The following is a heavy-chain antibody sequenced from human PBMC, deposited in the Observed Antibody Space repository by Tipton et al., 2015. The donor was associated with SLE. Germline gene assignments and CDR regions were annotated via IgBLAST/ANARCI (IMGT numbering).Heavy chain of an antibody. CDR1: GGSISSHY. Sequence: PGLVKPSETLSLICTVSGGSISSHYWSWIRQPPGKGLEWIGYIYYSGSTNYNPSLKSRVTISVDTSKNQFSLKLSSVTAADTAVYYCASWNGIGYCTGGICPYFDYWGQGTLVTVSS. J-gene: IGHJ4*02. V-gene: IGHV4-59*11. CDR3: ASWNGIGYCTGGICPYFDY. CDR2: IYYSGST. D-gene: IGHD2-8*02.